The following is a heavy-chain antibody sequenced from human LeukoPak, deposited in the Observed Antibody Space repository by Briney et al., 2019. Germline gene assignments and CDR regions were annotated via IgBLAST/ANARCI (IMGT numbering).Heavy chain of an antibody. V-gene: IGHV4-59*12. D-gene: IGHD6-13*01. CDR3: ARDLGGYSNS. CDR1: GGSISSDY. CDR2: IYYSGST. Sequence: SETLSLTCTVSGGSISSDYWSWIRQPPGKGLEWIGYIYYSGSTNYNPSLKSRVTISVDTSKNQLTLKLRSVTAADTAVYYCARDLGGYSNSWGQGTLVTVSS. J-gene: IGHJ4*02.